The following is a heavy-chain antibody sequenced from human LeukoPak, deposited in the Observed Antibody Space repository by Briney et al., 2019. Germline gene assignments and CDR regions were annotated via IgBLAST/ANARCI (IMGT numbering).Heavy chain of an antibody. D-gene: IGHD3-10*01. V-gene: IGHV4-59*01. J-gene: IGHJ6*03. Sequence: SETLSLTCTVSGGSISSYYWSWIRQPPGKGLEWIGYIDYSGSTNYNPSLKSRVTISVDTSKNQFSLKLSSVTAADTAVYYCARSYGSGSYPYYYYYMDVWGKGTTVTVSS. CDR3: ARSYGSGSYPYYYYYMDV. CDR1: GGSISSYY. CDR2: IDYSGST.